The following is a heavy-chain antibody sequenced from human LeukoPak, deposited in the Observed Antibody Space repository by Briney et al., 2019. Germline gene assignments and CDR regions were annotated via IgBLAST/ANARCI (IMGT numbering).Heavy chain of an antibody. V-gene: IGHV4-59*01. CDR3: ARGRNLEWFDY. CDR2: IYYSGST. D-gene: IGHD3-3*01. CDR1: GDSFRSYY. Sequence: SETLSLTCTVSGDSFRSYYWSWIRQPPGKGLEWIGYIYYSGSTNYNPSLRSRVTISVDTSKNQFSLKLNSVTAADTAVYYCARGRNLEWFDYWGQGTLVTVSS. J-gene: IGHJ5*01.